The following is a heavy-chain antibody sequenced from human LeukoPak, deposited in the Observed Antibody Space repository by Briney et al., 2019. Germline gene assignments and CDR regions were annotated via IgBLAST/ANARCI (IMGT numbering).Heavy chain of an antibody. V-gene: IGHV1-8*01. J-gene: IGHJ4*02. CDR1: GYTFTSYD. D-gene: IGHD3-22*01. Sequence: VASVKVSCKASGYTFTSYDINWVRQATGQGLEWMGWMNPNSGNTGYAQKFQGRVTMTRDTSTSTVYMELSSLRSEDTAVYYCASLGGDDSSGYIDYWGQGTLVTVSS. CDR3: ASLGGDDSSGYIDY. CDR2: MNPNSGNT.